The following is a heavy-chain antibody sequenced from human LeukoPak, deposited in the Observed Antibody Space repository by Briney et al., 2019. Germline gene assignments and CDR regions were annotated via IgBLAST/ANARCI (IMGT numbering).Heavy chain of an antibody. CDR2: IYTSGST. Sequence: SETLSLTCTVSGGSISSSSYYWGWTRQPPGKGLEWIGRIYTSGSTNYNPSLKSRVTMSVDTSKNQFSLKLSSVTAADTAVYYCAREDQEMAMVYYYMDVWGKGTTVTVSS. V-gene: IGHV4-39*07. J-gene: IGHJ6*03. CDR3: AREDQEMAMVYYYMDV. CDR1: GGSISSSSYY. D-gene: IGHD5-24*01.